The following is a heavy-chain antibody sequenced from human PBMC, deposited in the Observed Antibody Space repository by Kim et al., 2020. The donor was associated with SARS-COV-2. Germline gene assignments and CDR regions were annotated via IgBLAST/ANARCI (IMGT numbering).Heavy chain of an antibody. D-gene: IGHD2-15*01. J-gene: IGHJ6*02. V-gene: IGHV3-11*03. CDR3: ARLGYCSGGSCYSAYYYYGVDV. Sequence: GGSLRLSCAASGFTFSDYYMSWIRQTPGKGLEWVSYISGSRSYTNYADSVKGRFTISRDNAKNSLFLQMNSLRAEDTAIYYCARLGYCSGGSCYSAYYYYGVDVWGPGTTVTVSS. CDR2: ISGSRSYT. CDR1: GFTFSDYY.